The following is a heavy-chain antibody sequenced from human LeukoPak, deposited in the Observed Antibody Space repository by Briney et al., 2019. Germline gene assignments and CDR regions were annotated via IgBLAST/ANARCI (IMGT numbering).Heavy chain of an antibody. Sequence: GGSLRLSCAASGFTFSSYWMSWVRQAPGKGLEWVANIKQDGSEKYYVDSVKGQFTISRDNAKNSLYLQMNSLRAEDTAVYYRARDRSQGYYDFWSGYSGDYYFDYWGQGTLVTVSS. D-gene: IGHD3-3*01. CDR2: IKQDGSEK. CDR1: GFTFSSYW. J-gene: IGHJ4*02. V-gene: IGHV3-7*01. CDR3: ARDRSQGYYDFWSGYSGDYYFDY.